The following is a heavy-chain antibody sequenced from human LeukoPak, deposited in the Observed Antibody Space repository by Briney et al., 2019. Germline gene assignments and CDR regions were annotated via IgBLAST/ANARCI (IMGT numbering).Heavy chain of an antibody. V-gene: IGHV4-59*01. J-gene: IGHJ5*02. D-gene: IGHD6-13*01. Sequence: SETLSLTCTVSGGSISSYYWSWIRQPPGKGLEWIGYIYYSGSTNYNPSLKSRATISVDTSKNQFSLKLSSVTAADTAVYYCARDHSSSWYGGAWFDPWGQGTLVTVSS. CDR1: GGSISSYY. CDR2: IYYSGST. CDR3: ARDHSSSWYGGAWFDP.